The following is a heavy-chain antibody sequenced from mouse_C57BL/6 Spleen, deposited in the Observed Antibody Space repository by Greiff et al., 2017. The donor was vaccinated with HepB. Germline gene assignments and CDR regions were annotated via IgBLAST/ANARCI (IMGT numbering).Heavy chain of an antibody. CDR1: GFSFNTYA. V-gene: IGHV10-1*01. CDR2: IRSKSNNYAT. CDR3: VRPSYDGYYVWFAY. J-gene: IGHJ3*01. Sequence: EVMLVESGGGLVQPKGSLKLSCAASGFSFNTYAMNWVRQAPGKGLEWVARIRSKSNNYATYYADSVKDRFTISRDDSESMLYLQMNNLKTEDTAMYYCVRPSYDGYYVWFAYWGQGTLVTVSA. D-gene: IGHD2-3*01.